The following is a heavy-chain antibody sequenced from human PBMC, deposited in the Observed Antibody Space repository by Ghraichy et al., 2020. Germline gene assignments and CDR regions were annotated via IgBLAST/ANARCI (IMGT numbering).Heavy chain of an antibody. J-gene: IGHJ6*02. CDR1: GFTFTSSA. D-gene: IGHD2-8*01. CDR3: VADYPYCTNGVCYTRNLYYYYGMDV. Sequence: SVKVSCKASGFTFTSSAVQWVRQARGQRLEWIGWIVVGSGNTNYAQKFQERVTITRDMSTSTAYMELSSMRSEDTAVYYCVADYPYCTNGVCYTRNLYYYYGMDVWGQGTTVTVSS. CDR2: IVVGSGNT. V-gene: IGHV1-58*01.